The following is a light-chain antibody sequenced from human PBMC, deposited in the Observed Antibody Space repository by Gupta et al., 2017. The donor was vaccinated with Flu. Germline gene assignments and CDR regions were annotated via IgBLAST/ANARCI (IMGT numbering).Light chain of an antibody. CDR2: DVS. Sequence: EIVLTQSPATLSLSPGERATLSCRASQSVSSYLAWYQQKPGQAPRLLIYDVSKRATGIPARFSGSGSGTEFTLTISSLEPEDFAIYYCQQRSNWPSTFGQGTKVEIK. V-gene: IGKV3-11*01. J-gene: IGKJ1*01. CDR1: QSVSSY. CDR3: QQRSNWPST.